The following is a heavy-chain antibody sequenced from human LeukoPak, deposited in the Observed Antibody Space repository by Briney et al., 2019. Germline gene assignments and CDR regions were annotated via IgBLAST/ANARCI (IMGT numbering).Heavy chain of an antibody. V-gene: IGHV3-30*04. D-gene: IGHD5-24*01. CDR3: ARGTSLTYSRDGYNYY. J-gene: IGHJ4*02. CDR2: ISYDGSNK. CDR1: GFTFSSYA. Sequence: GGSLRLSCAASGFTFSSYAMHWVRQAPGKGLEWVAVISYDGSNKYYADSVKGRFTISRDNSKNTLYLQMNSLRAEDTAVYYCARGTSLTYSRDGYNYYWGQGTLVTVSS.